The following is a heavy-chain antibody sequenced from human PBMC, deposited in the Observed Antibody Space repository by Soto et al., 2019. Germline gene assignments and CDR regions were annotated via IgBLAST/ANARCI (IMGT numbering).Heavy chain of an antibody. Sequence: ASVKVSCKASGYTFTSYGISWVRQAPGQGLEWMGWISAYNGNTNYAQKLQGRVTMTTDTSTSTAYMELRSLRSDDTAMYYCARVKLDPYYYDSSGYPYWGRGTLVTVSS. CDR3: ARVKLDPYYYDSSGYPY. J-gene: IGHJ4*02. D-gene: IGHD3-22*01. V-gene: IGHV1-18*04. CDR2: ISAYNGNT. CDR1: GYTFTSYG.